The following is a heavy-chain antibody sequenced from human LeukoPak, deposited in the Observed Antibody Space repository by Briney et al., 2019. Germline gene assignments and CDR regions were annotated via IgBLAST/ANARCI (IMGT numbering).Heavy chain of an antibody. Sequence: GGSLRLSCAASGFTFSSYAMHWVRQAPGKGLEWVAVISYDGSNKYYADSVKGRFTISRDNSKNTLYLQMNSLRAEDTAVYYCARDYEEGYFDYWGQGTLVTVSS. J-gene: IGHJ4*02. CDR1: GFTFSSYA. D-gene: IGHD3-16*01. V-gene: IGHV3-30-3*01. CDR3: ARDYEEGYFDY. CDR2: ISYDGSNK.